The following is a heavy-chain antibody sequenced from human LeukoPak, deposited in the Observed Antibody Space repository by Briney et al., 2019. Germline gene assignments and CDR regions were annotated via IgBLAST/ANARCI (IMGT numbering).Heavy chain of an antibody. J-gene: IGHJ4*02. CDR1: GGSISSSSYY. Sequence: SETLSLTCTVSGGSISSSSYYWGWVRQPPGKGLEWIGSIYYSGSTYYNPSLKSQVTISVDTSKNQFSLKLSSVTAADTAVYYGARRTSWPQLATFDYWGQGTLVTVSS. CDR2: IYYSGST. CDR3: ARRTSWPQLATFDY. V-gene: IGHV4-39*07. D-gene: IGHD6-13*01.